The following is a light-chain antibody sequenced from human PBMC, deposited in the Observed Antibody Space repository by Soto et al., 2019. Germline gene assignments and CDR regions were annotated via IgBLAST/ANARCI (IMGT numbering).Light chain of an antibody. V-gene: IGLV2-14*03. CDR2: DVS. CDR3: TSHTNNSVV. CDR1: SSDAGGYDY. Sequence: QSALTQPASVSGSPGQSITISCTGTSSDAGGYDYVSWYQQHPGKAPKLVIFDVSNRPSGVSHRFSGSKSDNTASLTISGLQAEDEADYYCTSHTNNSVVFGGGTKLTVL. J-gene: IGLJ2*01.